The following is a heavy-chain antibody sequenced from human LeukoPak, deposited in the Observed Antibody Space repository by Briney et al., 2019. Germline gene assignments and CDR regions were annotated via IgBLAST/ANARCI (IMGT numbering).Heavy chain of an antibody. CDR1: GGSISSYY. J-gene: IGHJ4*02. CDR3: ARTVSVGTSYPYFDY. Sequence: PSETLSLTCTVSGGSISSYYWSWIRQPPGKGLEWIGYIYYGGSTNYNPSLKSRVTISVDTSKNQFSLKLSSVTAADTAVYYCARTVSVGTSYPYFDYWGQGTLVTVSS. D-gene: IGHD2-2*01. CDR2: IYYGGST. V-gene: IGHV4-59*01.